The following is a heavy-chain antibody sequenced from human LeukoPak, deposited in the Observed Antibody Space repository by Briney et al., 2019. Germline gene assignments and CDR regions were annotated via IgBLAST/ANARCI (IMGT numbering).Heavy chain of an antibody. CDR3: SSGYGSSGSNWFDP. D-gene: IGHD3-22*01. CDR1: GGSFSGYY. V-gene: IGHV4-34*01. J-gene: IGHJ5*02. CDR2: INHSGST. Sequence: PSETLSLTCAVYGGSFSGYYWSWIRQPPGKGLEWIGEINHSGSTNYNPSLKSRVTISVDTSKNQFSLKLSFVTAADTAVYYCSSGYGSSGSNWFDPWGQGTLVTVSS.